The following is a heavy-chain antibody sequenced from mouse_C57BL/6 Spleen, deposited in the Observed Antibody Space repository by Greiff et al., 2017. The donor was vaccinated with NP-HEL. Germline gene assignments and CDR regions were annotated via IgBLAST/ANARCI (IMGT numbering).Heavy chain of an antibody. J-gene: IGHJ4*01. V-gene: IGHV1-78*01. Sequence: VMLVESDAELVKPGASVKISCKVSGYTFTDHTIHWMKQRPEQGLEWIGYIYPRDGSTKYNEKFKGKATLTADKSSSTAYMQLNSLTSEDSAVYFCAREGYYRDYYAMDYWGQGTSVTVSS. D-gene: IGHD3-1*01. CDR3: AREGYYRDYYAMDY. CDR2: IYPRDGST. CDR1: GYTFTDHT.